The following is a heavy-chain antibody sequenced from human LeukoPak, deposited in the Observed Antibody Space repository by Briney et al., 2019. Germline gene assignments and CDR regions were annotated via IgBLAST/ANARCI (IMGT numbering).Heavy chain of an antibody. CDR1: GFTFSSYA. J-gene: IGHJ4*02. CDR3: ARDRRSHYDSSGYYPSFDY. Sequence: GGSLRLSCAASGFTFSSYAMHWVRQAPGKGLEWVAVISHDGSNKYYADSVKGRFTISRDNSKNTLYLQMNSLRAEDTAVYYCARDRRSHYDSSGYYPSFDYWGQGTLVTVSS. D-gene: IGHD3-22*01. CDR2: ISHDGSNK. V-gene: IGHV3-30*04.